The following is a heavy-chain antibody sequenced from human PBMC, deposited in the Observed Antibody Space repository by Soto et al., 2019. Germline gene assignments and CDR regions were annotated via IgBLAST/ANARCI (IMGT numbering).Heavy chain of an antibody. CDR2: ISAYNGNT. J-gene: IGHJ5*02. CDR3: ARVKGSGYHNWFDP. D-gene: IGHD3-22*01. V-gene: IGHV1-18*01. CDR1: GYTFTSYG. Sequence: ASVKLSCKACGYTFTSYGISWVRQAPGQGLEWMGWISAYNGNTNYAQKLQGRVTMTTDTSTSTAYMELRSLRSDDTAVYYCARVKGSGYHNWFDPWGQGTLLTVSS.